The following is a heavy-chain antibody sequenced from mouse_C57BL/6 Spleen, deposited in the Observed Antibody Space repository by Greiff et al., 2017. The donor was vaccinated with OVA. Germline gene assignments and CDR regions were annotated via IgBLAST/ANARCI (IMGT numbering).Heavy chain of an antibody. Sequence: EVQLQESGPELVKPGASVKISCKASGYSFTGYYMNWVKQSPEKSLEWIGEINPSTGGTTYNQKFKAKATLTVDKSSSTAYMQLKSLTSEDSAVYYCARGSLIFDYWGQGTTLTVSS. CDR3: ARGSLIFDY. J-gene: IGHJ2*01. CDR1: GYSFTGYY. V-gene: IGHV1-42*01. CDR2: INPSTGGT.